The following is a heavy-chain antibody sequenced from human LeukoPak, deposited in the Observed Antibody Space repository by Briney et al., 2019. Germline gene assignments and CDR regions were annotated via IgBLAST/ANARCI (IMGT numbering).Heavy chain of an antibody. CDR3: ARDYGGTNSVGY. J-gene: IGHJ4*02. CDR1: GYTFTSYG. V-gene: IGHV1-46*01. D-gene: IGHD4-23*01. CDR2: INPSGGSS. Sequence: ASVKVSCKASGYTFTSYGISWVRQAPGQGLEWMGIINPSGGSSSYAQKFQGRVTMTRDTSTSTVYMELSSLRSEDTAVYYCARDYGGTNSVGYWGQGTLVTVSS.